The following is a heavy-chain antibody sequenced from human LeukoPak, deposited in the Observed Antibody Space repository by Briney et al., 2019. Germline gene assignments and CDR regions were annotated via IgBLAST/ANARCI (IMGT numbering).Heavy chain of an antibody. CDR2: IYYSGST. D-gene: IGHD2-15*01. Sequence: SSETLSLTCAVSGGSISSGGYSWSWIRQPPGKGLEWIGYIYYSGSTYYNPSLQSRVIISVDTSKNQFSLKLSSVTAADTAVYYCARKVCSGGSCYSAYYYYMDVWGKGTTVTVSS. CDR3: ARKVCSGGSCYSAYYYYMDV. J-gene: IGHJ6*03. CDR1: GGSISSGGYS. V-gene: IGHV4-30-4*07.